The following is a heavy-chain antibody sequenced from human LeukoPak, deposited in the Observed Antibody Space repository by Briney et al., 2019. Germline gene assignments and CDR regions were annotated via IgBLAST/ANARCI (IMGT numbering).Heavy chain of an antibody. V-gene: IGHV1-24*01. Sequence: ASVKVSCKISGYTLTDVSMHWVRQAPGKGLEWMGGFDPEGGETVYAQKFQGRVTVTEDPSADTAYMELRSLSSEDTAVYYCGIGRKLGWLLCHHWGQGTLVTVSS. CDR2: FDPEGGET. D-gene: IGHD3-9*01. CDR1: GYTLTDVS. CDR3: GIGRKLGWLLCHH. J-gene: IGHJ5*02.